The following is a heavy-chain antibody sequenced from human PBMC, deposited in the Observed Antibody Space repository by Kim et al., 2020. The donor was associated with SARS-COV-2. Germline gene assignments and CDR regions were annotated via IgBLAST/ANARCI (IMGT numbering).Heavy chain of an antibody. CDR3: ARNAFDI. Sequence: YPGRTYYNPSLKSRVTVSVDTSKNQFSLKLSSVTAADTAVYYCARNAFDIWGQGTMVTVSS. J-gene: IGHJ3*02. CDR2: YPGRT. V-gene: IGHV4-39*07.